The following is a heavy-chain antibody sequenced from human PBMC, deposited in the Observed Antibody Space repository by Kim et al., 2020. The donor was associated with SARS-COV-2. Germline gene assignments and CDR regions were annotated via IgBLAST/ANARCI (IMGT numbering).Heavy chain of an antibody. V-gene: IGHV1-3*01. D-gene: IGHD3-10*01. CDR3: ARGYNYYRSGLYGMDV. J-gene: IGHJ6*02. Sequence: ASVKVSCKASGYTFTTYTLHWVRQAPGQRLEWMGWINAANGNTKYSQKFQGRVTITRDTSATTTYMEMSSLRSEDTAVYYCARGYNYYRSGLYGMDVWGQGTTVTVSS. CDR1: GYTFTTYT. CDR2: INAANGNT.